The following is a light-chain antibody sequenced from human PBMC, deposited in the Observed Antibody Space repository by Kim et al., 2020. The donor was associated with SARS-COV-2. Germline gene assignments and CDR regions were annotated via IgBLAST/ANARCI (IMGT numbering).Light chain of an antibody. CDR1: SSNTGVGYD. J-gene: IGLJ3*02. Sequence: QSVLTQPPTVSGAPGERVTISCTGSSSNTGVGYDVHWYQQFPGTAPRLLIFRYRYRPSGVPSRFSGFKSGTSASLVITGLQAEDEADYYCQSYDSGLRGWVFGGGTQLTVL. V-gene: IGLV1-40*01. CDR2: RYR. CDR3: QSYDSGLRGWV.